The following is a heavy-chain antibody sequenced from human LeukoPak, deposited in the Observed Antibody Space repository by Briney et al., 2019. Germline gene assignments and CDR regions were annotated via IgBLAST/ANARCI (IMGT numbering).Heavy chain of an antibody. CDR2: IYSGGST. CDR3: ARTPPYDSSGYYSSGYFDY. V-gene: IGHV3-53*01. CDR1: GFSVNSNY. D-gene: IGHD3-22*01. Sequence: GGSLRLSCAASGFSVNSNYMSWVRQAPGKGLERVSVIYSGGSTYYADSVKGRFTISRDNSKNTLYLQMNSLRAEDTAVYYCARTPPYDSSGYYSSGYFDYWGQGTLVTVSS. J-gene: IGHJ4*02.